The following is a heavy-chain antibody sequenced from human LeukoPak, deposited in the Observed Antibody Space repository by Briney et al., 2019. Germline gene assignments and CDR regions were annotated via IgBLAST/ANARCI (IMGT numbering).Heavy chain of an antibody. CDR3: ARDHANYYDSSGYAFDI. CDR2: IYHSGST. J-gene: IGHJ3*02. V-gene: IGHV4-30-2*01. CDR1: GGSISSGGYS. D-gene: IGHD3-22*01. Sequence: PSQTLSLTCAVSGGSISSGGYSWSWIRQPPGKGLEWIGYIYHSGSTYYNPSLKSRVTISVDTTKNQFSLKLSSVTAADTAVYYCARDHANYYDSSGYAFDIWGQGTMVTVSS.